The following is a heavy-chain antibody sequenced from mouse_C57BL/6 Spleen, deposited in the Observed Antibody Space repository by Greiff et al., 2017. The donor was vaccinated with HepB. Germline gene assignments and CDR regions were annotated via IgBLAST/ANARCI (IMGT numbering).Heavy chain of an antibody. CDR3: ARPPYSNYEGWYFDV. D-gene: IGHD2-5*01. CDR1: GYTFTSYT. V-gene: IGHV1-4*01. CDR2: INPSSGYT. Sequence: QVQLQQSGAELARPGASVKMSCKASGYTFTSYTMHWVKQRPGQGLEWIGYINPSSGYTKYNQKFKDKATLTADKSSSTAYMQLSSLTSEDSAVYYCARPPYSNYEGWYFDVWGTGTTVTVSS. J-gene: IGHJ1*03.